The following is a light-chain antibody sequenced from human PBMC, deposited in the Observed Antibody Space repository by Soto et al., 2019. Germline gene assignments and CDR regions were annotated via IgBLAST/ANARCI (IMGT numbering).Light chain of an antibody. CDR2: DAS. V-gene: IGKV1-33*01. Sequence: DIQMTQSPSSLSASVGDRVTITCQASQDIRNFLNWYQQKPGKAPQLLIYDASNLEMGVPSRFSGSGFGTDFTFTISSLQPEDFATYFCQQYGALPLTFGGGTKVDIK. J-gene: IGKJ4*01. CDR3: QQYGALPLT. CDR1: QDIRNF.